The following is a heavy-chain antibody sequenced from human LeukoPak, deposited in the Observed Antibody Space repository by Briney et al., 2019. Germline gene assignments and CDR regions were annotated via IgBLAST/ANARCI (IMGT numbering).Heavy chain of an antibody. Sequence: GGSLRLSCAASGFTFSSYAMSWVRQAPGKGLEWVSGLTGNGESTYYADSVKGRFTISRDNAKNSLFLQMNSLRAEDTAVYYCARSMVRGVIIMYNWFDPWGQGTLVTVSS. CDR3: ARSMVRGVIIMYNWFDP. V-gene: IGHV3-23*01. CDR1: GFTFSSYA. J-gene: IGHJ5*02. CDR2: LTGNGEST. D-gene: IGHD3-10*01.